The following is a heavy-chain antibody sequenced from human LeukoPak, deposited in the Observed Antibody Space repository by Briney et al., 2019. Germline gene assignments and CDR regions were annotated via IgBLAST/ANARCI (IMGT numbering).Heavy chain of an antibody. CDR3: ARAYDFWSGYHFTYDY. V-gene: IGHV4-39*01. CDR1: GGSISSSSYY. CDR2: IYYSGST. Sequence: TSSETLSLTCTVSGGSISSSSYYWGWIRQPPGKGLEGIGSIYYSGSTYYNPSLKSRVTISVDTSKKQYSQKLSSVTAAKTAVYYCARAYDFWSGYHFTYDYWGQGTLVTVSS. D-gene: IGHD3-3*01. J-gene: IGHJ4*02.